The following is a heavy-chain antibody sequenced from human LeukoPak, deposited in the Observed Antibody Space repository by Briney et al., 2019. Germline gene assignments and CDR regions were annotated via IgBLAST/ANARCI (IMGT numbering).Heavy chain of an antibody. D-gene: IGHD2-2*01. J-gene: IGHJ6*02. CDR1: GGTGTSYA. CDR2: IIPILGIA. Sequence: ASVKVSCTASGGTGTSYAISWVRQAPGQGLEWMGRIIPILGIANYAQKFQGRVTITADKFTSTAYMELSSLRSEDTAVYYCARAGGSSTRYYGMDVWGQGTTVTVSS. V-gene: IGHV1-69*04. CDR3: ARAGGSSTRYYGMDV.